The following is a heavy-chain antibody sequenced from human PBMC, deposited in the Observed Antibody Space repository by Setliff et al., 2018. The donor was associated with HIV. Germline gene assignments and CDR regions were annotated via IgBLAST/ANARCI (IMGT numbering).Heavy chain of an antibody. J-gene: IGHJ4*02. CDR3: ARGDRWFGEHYFDY. V-gene: IGHV1-46*01. CDR1: GYTFTSYY. Sequence: ASVKVSCKASGYTFTSYYLHWLRQAPGQGLEWMGISYPSDGRTQYAQKFQGRVTISVDTSKNQFSLKLSSVTAADTAVYYCARGDRWFGEHYFDYWGQGTLVTVSS. CDR2: SYPSDGRT. D-gene: IGHD3-10*01.